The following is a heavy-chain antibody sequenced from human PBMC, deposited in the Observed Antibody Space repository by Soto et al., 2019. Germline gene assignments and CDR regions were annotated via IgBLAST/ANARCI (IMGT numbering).Heavy chain of an antibody. J-gene: IGHJ4*02. CDR1: GYSFSTYW. Sequence: GESLKISCKGTGYSFSTYWIGWVRQMPGKGLDWVGIIYPGDSDTRYSPSFQGQVTISADKSISTAYLRWSSLKASDTAMYYCVRHQIYGSATPFDYWGQGTRVTVSS. CDR2: IYPGDSDT. V-gene: IGHV5-51*01. D-gene: IGHD3-10*01. CDR3: VRHQIYGSATPFDY.